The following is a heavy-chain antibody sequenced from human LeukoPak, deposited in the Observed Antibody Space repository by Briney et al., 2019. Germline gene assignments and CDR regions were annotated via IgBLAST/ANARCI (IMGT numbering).Heavy chain of an antibody. V-gene: IGHV4-39*07. Sequence: PSETLSLTCTVSGGSISSSSYYWGWIRQPPGKGLEWIGSIYYSGGANYNPSLKSRVTISVDTSKNQFSLKLTSVTAADTAVYYCARFSDSSGQRGLAFDYWGQGTLVTVSS. D-gene: IGHD3-22*01. CDR1: GGSISSSSYY. J-gene: IGHJ4*02. CDR3: ARFSDSSGQRGLAFDY. CDR2: IYYSGGA.